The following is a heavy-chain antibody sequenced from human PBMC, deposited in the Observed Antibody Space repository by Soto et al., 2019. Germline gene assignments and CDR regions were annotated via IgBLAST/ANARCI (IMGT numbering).Heavy chain of an antibody. D-gene: IGHD2-15*01. V-gene: IGHV4-4*02. CDR2: ISQSGTT. Sequence: SETLSLTCAVSGASISSDNRWTWVRQPPREGLEWIGEISQSGTTKYNPSLASRVTISVDKSKNQFSLRLTSMTAADTAVYYCAKKVPAALRLYYFFGLDVWGQGTTVTVSS. CDR3: AKKVPAALRLYYFFGLDV. J-gene: IGHJ6*02. CDR1: GASISSDNR.